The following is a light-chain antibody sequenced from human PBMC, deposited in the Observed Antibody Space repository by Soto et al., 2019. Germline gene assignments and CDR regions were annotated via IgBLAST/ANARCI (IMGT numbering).Light chain of an antibody. V-gene: IGKV1-5*03. Sequence: DTQMTQSPSTLSASVGDRVTITCRASQSINTWLAWYQQRPGKAPKVLIYAASILESGVPSRFSGSGSGTEFTLSISSLQPEDFATYYCQHYNSYPWTFDQGTKVEI. CDR1: QSINTW. J-gene: IGKJ1*01. CDR3: QHYNSYPWT. CDR2: AAS.